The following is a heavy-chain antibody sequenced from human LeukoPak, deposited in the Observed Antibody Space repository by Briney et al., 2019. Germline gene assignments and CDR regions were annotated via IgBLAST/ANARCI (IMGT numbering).Heavy chain of an antibody. V-gene: IGHV3-30-3*01. D-gene: IGHD6-19*01. CDR1: GFTFSSYA. Sequence: GGSLRLSCAASGFTFSSYAMHWVRQAPGKGLEWVAVISYDGSNKYYADSAKGRFTISRDNSKNTLYLQMNSLRAEDTAVYYCARAFNGLWLVAGFDYWGQGTLVTVSS. J-gene: IGHJ4*02. CDR2: ISYDGSNK. CDR3: ARAFNGLWLVAGFDY.